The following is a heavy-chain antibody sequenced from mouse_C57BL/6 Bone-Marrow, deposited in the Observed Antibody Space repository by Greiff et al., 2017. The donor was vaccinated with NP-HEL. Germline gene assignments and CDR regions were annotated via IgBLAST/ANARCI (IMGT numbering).Heavy chain of an antibody. CDR3: ARRDYGSSYDAMDY. V-gene: IGHV1-52*01. CDR2: IDPSDSET. D-gene: IGHD1-1*01. Sequence: VQLQQPGAELVRPGSSVKLSCKASGYTFTSYWMHWVKQRPIQGLEWIGNIDPSDSETHYNQKFKDKATLTVDQSSSTASMQLSSLTSEDSAVYYCARRDYGSSYDAMDYWGQGTSVTVSS. CDR1: GYTFTSYW. J-gene: IGHJ4*01.